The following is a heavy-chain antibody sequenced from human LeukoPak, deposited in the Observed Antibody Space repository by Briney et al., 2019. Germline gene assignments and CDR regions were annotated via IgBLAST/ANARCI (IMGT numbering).Heavy chain of an antibody. CDR1: GYTFISYG. D-gene: IGHD3-22*01. Sequence: ASVKVSCKASGYTFISYGITWVRQAPGQGLEWMGWISAYNGNTNSAQKVQGRVTMTMDPSISTAYMELSSLRSEDTAVYYCARRSDDYDSSAYYHWGQGTLVTVSS. J-gene: IGHJ4*02. CDR2: ISAYNGNT. V-gene: IGHV1-18*01. CDR3: ARRSDDYDSSAYYH.